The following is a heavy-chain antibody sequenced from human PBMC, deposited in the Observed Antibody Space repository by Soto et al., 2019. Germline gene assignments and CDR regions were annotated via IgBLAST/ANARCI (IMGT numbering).Heavy chain of an antibody. CDR3: AKAGVVMTFGGVIASYYFDY. CDR2: ITGSGATT. Sequence: GGSLRLSCAASGFTFSSYAISWVRQAPGKGLEWVSAITGSGATTFYADSVKGRFTVSRDNYGNTVYLQMNSLRPEDTALYHCAKAGVVMTFGGVIASYYFDYWAQGTLATLSS. J-gene: IGHJ4*02. D-gene: IGHD3-16*02. CDR1: GFTFSSYA. V-gene: IGHV3-23*01.